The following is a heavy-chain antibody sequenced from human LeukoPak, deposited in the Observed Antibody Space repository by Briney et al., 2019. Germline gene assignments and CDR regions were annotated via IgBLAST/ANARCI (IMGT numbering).Heavy chain of an antibody. J-gene: IGHJ5*02. CDR2: INPNSGGT. D-gene: IGHD3-10*01. Sequence: ASVKVSCKASGYTFTGYYMHWVRQAPGQGLEWMGWINPNSGGTNYAQKFQGRVTMTRNTSISTAYMELSSLRSEDTAVYYCARESGRFGELLSNNWFDPWGQGTLVTVSS. CDR3: ARESGRFGELLSNNWFDP. CDR1: GYTFTGYY. V-gene: IGHV1-2*02.